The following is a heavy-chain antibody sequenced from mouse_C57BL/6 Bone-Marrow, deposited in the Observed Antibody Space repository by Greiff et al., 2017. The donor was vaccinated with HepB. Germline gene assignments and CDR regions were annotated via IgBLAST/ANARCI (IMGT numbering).Heavy chain of an antibody. J-gene: IGHJ4*01. CDR1: GFTFSSYA. V-gene: IGHV5-9-1*02. CDR3: TRYSTLYYYAMDY. CDR2: ISSGGDYI. D-gene: IGHD2-5*01. Sequence: EVKLVESGEGLVKPGGSLKLSCAASGFTFSSYAMSWVRQTPEKRLEWVAYISSGGDYIYYADTVKGRFTISRDNARNTLYLQMSSLKSEDTAMYYCTRYSTLYYYAMDYWGQGTSVTVSS.